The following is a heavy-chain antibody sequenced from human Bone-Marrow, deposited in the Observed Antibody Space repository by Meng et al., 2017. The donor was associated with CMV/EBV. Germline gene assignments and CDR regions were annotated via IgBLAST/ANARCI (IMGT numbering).Heavy chain of an antibody. CDR2: IRYDGSNK. CDR1: GFTFSSYG. D-gene: IGHD3-9*01. J-gene: IGHJ4*02. CDR3: ARDIIAKVLRYFDWPTPFDY. V-gene: IGHV3-30*02. Sequence: GESLKISCAASGFTFSSYGMHWVRQAPGKGLEWVAFIRYDGSNKYYADSVKGRFTISRDNAKNSLYLQMNSLRAEDTAVYYCARDIIAKVLRYFDWPTPFDYWGQGTLVTVSS.